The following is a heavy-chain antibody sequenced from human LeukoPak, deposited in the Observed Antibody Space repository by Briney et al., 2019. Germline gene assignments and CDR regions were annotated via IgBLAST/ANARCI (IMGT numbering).Heavy chain of an antibody. D-gene: IGHD2-2*01. V-gene: IGHV4-39*07. CDR3: ARVLGVPAAIKWYFDL. CDR2: IYYSGST. CDR1: GGSISSSSYY. Sequence: SETLSLTCTVSGGSISSSSYYWGWIRQPPGKGLEWIGSIYYSGSTYYNPSLKSRVTISVDTSKNQFSLKLSSVTAADTAVYYCARVLGVPAAIKWYFDLWGRGTLVTVSS. J-gene: IGHJ2*01.